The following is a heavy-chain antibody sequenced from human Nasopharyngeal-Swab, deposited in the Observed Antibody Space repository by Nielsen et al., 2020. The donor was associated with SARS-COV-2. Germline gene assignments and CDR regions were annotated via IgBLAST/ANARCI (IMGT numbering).Heavy chain of an antibody. D-gene: IGHD2-2*01. CDR3: AKDTEYPLPGDYFDY. V-gene: IGHV3-23*01. CDR2: ISGSGGST. Sequence: GESLKISCAASGFTFSSYAMSWVRQAPGKGLEWVSAISGSGGSTYYADSVKGRFTISRDNSKNTLYLQMNSLRAEDTAVYYCAKDTEYPLPGDYFDYWGQGTLVTVSS. J-gene: IGHJ4*02. CDR1: GFTFSSYA.